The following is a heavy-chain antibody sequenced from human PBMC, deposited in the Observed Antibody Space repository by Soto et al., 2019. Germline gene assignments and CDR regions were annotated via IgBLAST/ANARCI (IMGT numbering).Heavy chain of an antibody. CDR2: STPYNGNT. CDR3: ARGQGRSS. CDR1: GDTFTNYG. Sequence: ASVKVSCKASGDTFTNYGISWVRQASGQGLEWLGWSTPYNGNTNYGQKFQGRVTMTTDTSTSTAYMELRSLRSDDTAVYYCARGQGRSSWGQGTLVTLSS. D-gene: IGHD1-1*01. V-gene: IGHV1-18*01. J-gene: IGHJ5*02.